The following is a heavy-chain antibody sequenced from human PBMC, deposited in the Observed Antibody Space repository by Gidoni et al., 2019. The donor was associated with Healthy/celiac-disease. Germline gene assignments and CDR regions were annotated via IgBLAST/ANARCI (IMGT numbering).Heavy chain of an antibody. CDR2: ISWNSGSI. D-gene: IGHD3-10*01. Sequence: EVQLVESGGGLVQPGRSLRLSCAASGFTFDDYAMHWVRQAPGKGLEWVSGISWNSGSIGYADSVKGRFTISRDNAKNSLYLQMNSLRAEDTALYYCAKDGIRSYYGSAHRVPYYMDVWGKGTTVTVSS. CDR1: GFTFDDYA. V-gene: IGHV3-9*01. J-gene: IGHJ6*03. CDR3: AKDGIRSYYGSAHRVPYYMDV.